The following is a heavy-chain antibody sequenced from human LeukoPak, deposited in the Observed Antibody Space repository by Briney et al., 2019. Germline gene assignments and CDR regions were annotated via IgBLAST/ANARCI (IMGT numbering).Heavy chain of an antibody. CDR2: INHSGST. V-gene: IGHV4-34*01. D-gene: IGHD3-22*01. CDR1: GGSFSGYY. J-gene: IGHJ4*02. Sequence: SETLSLTCAVYGGSFSGYYWSWIRQPPGKGLEWIGEINHSGSTNYNPSLKSRVTISVDTSKNQFSLKLSSVTAADTAVYYCRTGNYYDSSGPIDYWGQGTLVTISS. CDR3: RTGNYYDSSGPIDY.